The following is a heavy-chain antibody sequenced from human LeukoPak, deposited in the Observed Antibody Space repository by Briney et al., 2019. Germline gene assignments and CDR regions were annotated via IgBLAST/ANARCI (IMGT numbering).Heavy chain of an antibody. Sequence: PSETLSLTCSVSGYSISSGYYWAWVQQFPGKGLEWIGSINHSWTTYYNPSFKSRATISVDTSKNQYSLRVSSVTAANTAVYYCASVSPAADYWGQGTLVTVSS. CDR2: INHSWTT. J-gene: IGHJ4*02. CDR3: ASVSPAADY. V-gene: IGHV4-38-2*02. CDR1: GYSISSGYY.